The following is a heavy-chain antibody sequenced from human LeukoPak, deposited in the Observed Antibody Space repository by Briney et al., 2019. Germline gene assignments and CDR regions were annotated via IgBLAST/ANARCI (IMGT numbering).Heavy chain of an antibody. CDR1: GFTFSNYW. Sequence: GGSLRLSCTASGFTFSNYWMTWVRQAPGKGLEGAASIKQDGSEKQYVGSVRGRFTISRDNAKNSLYLQMNSLRAEDTAVYYCARNLFRGYCSGGSCYSDYWGQGTLVTVSS. V-gene: IGHV3-7*01. J-gene: IGHJ4*02. CDR2: IKQDGSEK. D-gene: IGHD2-15*01. CDR3: ARNLFRGYCSGGSCYSDY.